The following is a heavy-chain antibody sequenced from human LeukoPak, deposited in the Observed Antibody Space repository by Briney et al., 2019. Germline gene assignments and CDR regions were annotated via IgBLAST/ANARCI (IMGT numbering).Heavy chain of an antibody. CDR3: ARAPCAH. V-gene: IGHV1-69*05. CDR2: IMPLFGTA. Sequence: GASVKVSCKASGGTFSRNDISWVRQAPGQGLEWMGGIMPLFGTAKNAQKFQGRVTMTRDMSTSTVYMELSSLRSEDTAVYYCARAPCAHWGQGTLVTVSS. J-gene: IGHJ4*02. CDR1: GGTFSRND.